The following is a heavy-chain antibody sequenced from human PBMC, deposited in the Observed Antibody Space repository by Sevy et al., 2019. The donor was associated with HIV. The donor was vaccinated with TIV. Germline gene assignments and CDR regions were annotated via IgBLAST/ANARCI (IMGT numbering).Heavy chain of an antibody. Sequence: GGSLRLSCAASGFTFDDYAMHWVRQAPGKGLEWVSGISWNSGSIGYADSVKGRFTISRDNAKNSLYLQMNSLRAEDTALYYCAKASNGVGAQARMDVWGQGTTVTVSS. CDR1: GFTFDDYA. V-gene: IGHV3-9*01. J-gene: IGHJ6*02. D-gene: IGHD1-26*01. CDR2: ISWNSGSI. CDR3: AKASNGVGAQARMDV.